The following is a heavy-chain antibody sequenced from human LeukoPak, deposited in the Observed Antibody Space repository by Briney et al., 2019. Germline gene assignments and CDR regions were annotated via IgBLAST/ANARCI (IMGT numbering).Heavy chain of an antibody. Sequence: GASVKVSCKAPRGTFDSYGISWVRRAPGQGLEWMGGVMAIFGGVKYGQKFQGGATITTDASTSTAYMELRSLTSEDTGIYYCARGELGDRSGFSFFDYWGQGTLVTVSS. CDR3: ARGELGDRSGFSFFDY. D-gene: IGHD3-22*01. J-gene: IGHJ4*02. CDR1: RGTFDSYG. V-gene: IGHV1-69*05. CDR2: VMAIFGGV.